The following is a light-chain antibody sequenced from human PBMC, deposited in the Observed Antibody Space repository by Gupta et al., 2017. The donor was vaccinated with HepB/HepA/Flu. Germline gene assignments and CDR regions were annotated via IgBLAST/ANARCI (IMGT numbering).Light chain of an antibody. CDR2: DNS. CDR3: QSYDSSLSVFV. V-gene: IGLV1-40*01. CDR1: STNIGAGYD. J-gene: IGLJ1*01. Sequence: QSVLPQPPSVSGAPGQRVTISCTGGSTNIGAGYDVHWYQQLPGTAPKLLIYDNSNRPSGVPDRFSGSKSGTSASLAITGLQAEDEADYYCQSYDSSLSVFVFGTGTKVTVL.